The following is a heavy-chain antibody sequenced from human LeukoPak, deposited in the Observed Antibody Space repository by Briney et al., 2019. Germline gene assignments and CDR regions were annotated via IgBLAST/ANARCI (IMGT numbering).Heavy chain of an antibody. CDR3: ARTERAYGAYDY. Sequence: GGSLRPSCAASGFTFSSHAMHWVRQAPGKGLEYVSVIASNGDSTYYANSVKGRFTIARDNSKNMLYLQMGSLRAEDMAVYYCARTERAYGAYDYWGQGTLVIVSS. J-gene: IGHJ4*02. V-gene: IGHV3-64*01. CDR1: GFTFSSHA. D-gene: IGHD4/OR15-4a*01. CDR2: IASNGDST.